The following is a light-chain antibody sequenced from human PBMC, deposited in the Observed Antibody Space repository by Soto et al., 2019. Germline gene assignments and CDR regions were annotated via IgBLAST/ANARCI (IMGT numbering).Light chain of an antibody. V-gene: IGKV3-20*01. CDR2: GAS. Sequence: ETVLTQSPGTLSLSPGQRATLSCRASERISRDYLAWYQQRLGQAPRLLIYGASSGATGIPDRFSGSGSGTDFTLTISRLEPEDFAIYYCQQYGGVPYTFGQGTKLEIK. J-gene: IGKJ2*01. CDR3: QQYGGVPYT. CDR1: ERISRDY.